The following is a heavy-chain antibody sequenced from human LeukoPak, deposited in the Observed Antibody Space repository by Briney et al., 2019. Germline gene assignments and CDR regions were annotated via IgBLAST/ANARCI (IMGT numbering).Heavy chain of an antibody. CDR1: GGTFSSYA. D-gene: IGHD3-22*01. V-gene: IGHV1-69*13. CDR2: IIPIFGTA. J-gene: IGHJ4*02. CDR3: ARDGWGLDSSGYYNDY. Sequence: ASVKVSCKASGGTFSSYAISWVRQAPGQGLEWMGGIIPIFGTANYARKFQGRVTITADESTSTAYMELSSLRSEDTAVYYCARDGWGLDSSGYYNDYWGQGTLVTVSS.